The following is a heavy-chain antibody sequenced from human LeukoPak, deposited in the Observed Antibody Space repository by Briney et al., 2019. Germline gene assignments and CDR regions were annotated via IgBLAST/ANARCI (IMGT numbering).Heavy chain of an antibody. J-gene: IGHJ4*02. CDR3: ARRHRQAHFDY. D-gene: IGHD1-14*01. Sequence: PSETLSLTCTVSGGSISSYYWSWIRQPPGEGLEWIGYIYYSGSTNYNPSLKSRVTISVDTSKNQFSLKLSSVTAADTAVYYCARRHRQAHFDYWDQGTLVTVSS. CDR2: IYYSGST. V-gene: IGHV4-59*01. CDR1: GGSISSYY.